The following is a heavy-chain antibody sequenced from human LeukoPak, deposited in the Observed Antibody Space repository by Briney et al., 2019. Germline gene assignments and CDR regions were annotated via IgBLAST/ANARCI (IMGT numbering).Heavy chain of an antibody. Sequence: PSETLSLTCAVSGDSVGSSSYYWGWIRQPPGKGLEWIGSIYYSGSTYYNPSLKSRVTISVDTSKNQFSLKLSSVTAADTAVYYCARLPKWYDSSGYYRPKYFDYWGQGTLVTVSS. CDR2: IYYSGST. CDR1: GDSVGSSSYY. J-gene: IGHJ4*02. V-gene: IGHV4-39*01. D-gene: IGHD3-22*01. CDR3: ARLPKWYDSSGYYRPKYFDY.